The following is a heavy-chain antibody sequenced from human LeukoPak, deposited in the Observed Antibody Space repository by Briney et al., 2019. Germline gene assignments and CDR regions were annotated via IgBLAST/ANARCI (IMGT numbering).Heavy chain of an antibody. CDR2: ISGSGGST. V-gene: IGHV3-23*01. Sequence: PGGSLRLSCAASGFTFSDYWMSWVRQAPGRGLEWVSAISGSGGSTYYADSVKGRFTISRDNSKNTLYLQMNSLRAEDTAVYYCAKVVRGIAAAGTGFDYWGQGTLVTVSS. D-gene: IGHD6-13*01. CDR3: AKVVRGIAAAGTGFDY. CDR1: GFTFSDYW. J-gene: IGHJ4*02.